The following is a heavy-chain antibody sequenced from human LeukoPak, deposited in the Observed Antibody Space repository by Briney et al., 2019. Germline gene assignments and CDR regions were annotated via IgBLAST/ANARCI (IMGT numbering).Heavy chain of an antibody. Sequence: GRSLRLSCAASAFTVTSNYMSCVSQAPGKGLEWVSVIYSGGSTYYADSVKGRFTISRDNCKNTLYLQMNSLRAEDTAVYYCARDPQYYYDSSGYLDYWGQGTLVTVSS. J-gene: IGHJ4*02. CDR1: AFTVTSNY. CDR2: IYSGGST. V-gene: IGHV3-66*01. D-gene: IGHD3-22*01. CDR3: ARDPQYYYDSSGYLDY.